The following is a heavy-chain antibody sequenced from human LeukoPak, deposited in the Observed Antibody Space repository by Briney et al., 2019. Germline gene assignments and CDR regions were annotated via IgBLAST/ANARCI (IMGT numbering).Heavy chain of an antibody. CDR3: AKDTGDYPRLDY. CDR1: GFTFSSYA. J-gene: IGHJ4*02. V-gene: IGHV3-30*04. Sequence: GRSLRLSCAASGFTFSSYAMHWVRQAPGKGLEWVAVISYDGSNKYYADSVKGRFTISRDNSKNTLYLQMNSLRAEDTAVYYCAKDTGDYPRLDYWGQGTLVTVSS. D-gene: IGHD4-17*01. CDR2: ISYDGSNK.